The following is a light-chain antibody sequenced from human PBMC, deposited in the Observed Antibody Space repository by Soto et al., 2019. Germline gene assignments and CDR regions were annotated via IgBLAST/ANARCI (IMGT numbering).Light chain of an antibody. CDR2: DVA. CDR1: SSDVGGYNF. CDR3: SSYGGSNNFVV. V-gene: IGLV2-8*01. J-gene: IGLJ2*01. Sequence: QSALTQPPSASGSPGQSVTISCTGTSSDVGGYNFVSWYQHHPGKAPKLILYDVAKRPSGVPDRFSGSKSGNTASLTVSGLQAEDEADYYCSSYGGSNNFVVFGGGTKLTVL.